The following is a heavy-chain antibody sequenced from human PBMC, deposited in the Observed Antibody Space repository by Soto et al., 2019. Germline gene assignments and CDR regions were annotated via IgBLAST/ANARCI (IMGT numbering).Heavy chain of an antibody. CDR2: INHSGST. CDR3: ERVGLWSQMVDA. D-gene: IGHD2-8*01. V-gene: IGHV4-34*01. CDR1: GGSFSGYY. Sequence: SETLSLTCAVYGGSFSGYYWSWIRQPPWKGLEWIGEINHSGSTNYNPSLKSRVTISVDTSKNQFSLKLSSVTAADTAVYYCERVGLWSQMVDAWGHGPTVSVS. J-gene: IGHJ6*02.